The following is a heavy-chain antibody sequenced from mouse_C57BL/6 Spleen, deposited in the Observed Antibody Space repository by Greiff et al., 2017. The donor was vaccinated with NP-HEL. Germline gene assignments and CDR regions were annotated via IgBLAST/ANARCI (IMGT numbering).Heavy chain of an antibody. CDR2: IDPSDSET. J-gene: IGHJ4*01. CDR1: GYTFTSYW. D-gene: IGHD2-3*01. V-gene: IGHV1-52*01. CDR3: ARLDGYYGYYAMDY. Sequence: QVQLQQPGAELVRPGSSVKLSCKASGYTFTSYWMHWVKQRPIQGLEWIGNIDPSDSETHYNQKFKDKATLTVDKSSSTAYMQLSSLTSEDSAVYYCARLDGYYGYYAMDYWGQGTSVTVSS.